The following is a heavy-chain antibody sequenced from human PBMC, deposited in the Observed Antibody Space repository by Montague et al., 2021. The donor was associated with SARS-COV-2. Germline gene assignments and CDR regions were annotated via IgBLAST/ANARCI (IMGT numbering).Heavy chain of an antibody. CDR2: IYHSGST. CDR1: GYSISTGHY. D-gene: IGHD6-19*01. J-gene: IGHJ3*02. Sequence: SETLSLTCTVSGYSISTGHYWGWIRQPPGKGLEWIGTIYHSGSTYFNPSLKSRVTISVDTSKNQFSLNLSSVTAADTAVYYCAKVAGSHDTFDIWGRGTMVTVSS. V-gene: IGHV4-38-2*02. CDR3: AKVAGSHDTFDI.